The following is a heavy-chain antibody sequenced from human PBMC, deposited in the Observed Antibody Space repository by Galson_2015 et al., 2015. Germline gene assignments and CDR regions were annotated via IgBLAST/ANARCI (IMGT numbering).Heavy chain of an antibody. Sequence: SLRLSCAASGFTFGDYAMSWFRQAPGKGLEWVGFIRSKAYGGTTEYAASVKGRFTISRDDSKSIAYLQMNSLKTEDTAVYYCTRDLAPIAARRLGAFWGQATLAPVSS. CDR2: IRSKAYGGTT. V-gene: IGHV3-49*03. D-gene: IGHD6-6*01. CDR3: TRDLAPIAARRLGAF. J-gene: IGHJ4*02. CDR1: GFTFGDYA.